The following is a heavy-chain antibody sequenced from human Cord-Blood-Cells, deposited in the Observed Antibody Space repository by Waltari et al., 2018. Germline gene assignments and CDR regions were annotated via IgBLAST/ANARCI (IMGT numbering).Heavy chain of an antibody. CDR2: IYSGGST. V-gene: IGHV3-53*01. Sequence: EVQLVESGGGVIQPGGSLRRSCAASGFTVSSHYMSCVRRSPGKGLEWVSVIYSGGSTYYADSVKGRFTISRDNSKNTLYLQMNSLRAEDTAVYYYARASNWGFPVGGFDYWGQGTLVTVSS. CDR1: GFTVSSHY. CDR3: ARASNWGFPVGGFDY. D-gene: IGHD7-27*01. J-gene: IGHJ4*02.